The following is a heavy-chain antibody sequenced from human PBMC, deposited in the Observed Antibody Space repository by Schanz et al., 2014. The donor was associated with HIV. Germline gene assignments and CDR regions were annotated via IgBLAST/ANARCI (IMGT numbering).Heavy chain of an antibody. J-gene: IGHJ4*02. D-gene: IGHD6-19*01. CDR2: IIHIFGTA. Sequence: QVQLVQSGAEVKKPGSSVKVSCKASGGTFSIYAISWVRQAPGQGLEWMGGIIHIFGTANYAQRFQGRFTLTADKSTSTAYMELSSLRSDDTALFYCARAPYTSGWYGVDYWGQGTLVTVSS. CDR3: ARAPYTSGWYGVDY. CDR1: GGTFSIYA. V-gene: IGHV1-69*06.